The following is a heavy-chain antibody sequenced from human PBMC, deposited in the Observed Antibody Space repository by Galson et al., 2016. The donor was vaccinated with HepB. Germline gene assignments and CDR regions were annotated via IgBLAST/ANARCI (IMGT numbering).Heavy chain of an antibody. D-gene: IGHD6-19*01. CDR1: GYSFTNFH. J-gene: IGHJ4*02. Sequence: SVKVSCKASGYSFTNFHINWIRQGPGQGLEWMGWVNPKSGNTALAQRFPGRLTMTTDTPTATASMELSGLTSDDTAIYYCARGLRQWLAQLDYWGQGSLATVSS. CDR2: VNPKSGNT. CDR3: ARGLRQWLAQLDY. V-gene: IGHV1-8*02.